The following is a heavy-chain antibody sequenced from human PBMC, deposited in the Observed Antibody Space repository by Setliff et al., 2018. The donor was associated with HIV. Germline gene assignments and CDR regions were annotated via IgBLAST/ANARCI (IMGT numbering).Heavy chain of an antibody. V-gene: IGHV3-21*01. CDR1: GFTFSSYS. D-gene: IGHD3-10*02. CDR2: ISSSSSYI. CDR3: ARDKGPPPVVHLDY. Sequence: GGSLRLSCAASGFTFSSYSMNWVRQAPGKGLEWVSSISSSSSYIYYADSVKGRFTISRDNSKNTLYLQMTSLRTEDTAMYYCARDKGPPPVVHLDYWGQGTLVTVSS. J-gene: IGHJ4*02.